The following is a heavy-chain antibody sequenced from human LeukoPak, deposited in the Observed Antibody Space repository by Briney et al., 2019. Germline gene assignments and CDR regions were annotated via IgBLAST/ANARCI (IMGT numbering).Heavy chain of an antibody. Sequence: SVKVSCKASGDTFSSYAISWVRQAPGQGLEWMGRIIPILGIANYAQKFQGRVTITADKSTSTAYMELSSLRSEDTAVYYCASSSIVVVVAATPTAFDIWGQGTMVTVSS. CDR1: GDTFSSYA. D-gene: IGHD2-15*01. V-gene: IGHV1-69*04. J-gene: IGHJ3*02. CDR2: IIPILGIA. CDR3: ASSSIVVVVAATPTAFDI.